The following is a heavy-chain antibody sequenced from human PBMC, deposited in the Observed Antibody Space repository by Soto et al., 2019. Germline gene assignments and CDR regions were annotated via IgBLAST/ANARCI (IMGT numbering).Heavy chain of an antibody. CDR1: GFTFRTYW. CDR2: IILDGSEK. CDR3: ARDGSTSWYSYDYHGMNV. Sequence: EVQLVESGGGLVQPGGSLRLSCAASGFTFRTYWLSWVRQVPGKGLEWVANIILDGSEKNYVDSVKGRFTISRDNARNSLYLQMSSLRAEDTALYYCARDGSTSWYSYDYHGMNVWGHGTTVTVSS. D-gene: IGHD5-18*01. J-gene: IGHJ6*02. V-gene: IGHV3-7*05.